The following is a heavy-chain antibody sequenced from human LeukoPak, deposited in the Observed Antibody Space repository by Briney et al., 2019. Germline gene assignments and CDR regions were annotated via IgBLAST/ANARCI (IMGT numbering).Heavy chain of an antibody. J-gene: IGHJ3*02. V-gene: IGHV3-48*03. D-gene: IGHD1-26*01. Sequence: GGSLRLSCAASGFTFSSFEMNWVRQAPGKGLEWVSYISRSGSTIYYADSVKGRFTTSRDNAKNSLYLQMNSLRAEDTAVYNCARAAWELLSAFDIWGQGTMVTVSS. CDR1: GFTFSSFE. CDR3: ARAAWELLSAFDI. CDR2: ISRSGSTI.